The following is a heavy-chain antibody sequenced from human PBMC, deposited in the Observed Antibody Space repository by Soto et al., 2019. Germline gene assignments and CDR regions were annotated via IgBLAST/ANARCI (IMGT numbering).Heavy chain of an antibody. CDR1: GGSIISSHW. CDR2: IYHSGST. CDR3: ASSGGGEDY. J-gene: IGHJ4*02. V-gene: IGHV4-4*02. Sequence: QVQLQESGPGLVKPSGTLSLSCAVSGGSIISSHWWTWVRQPPGKGLEWIGEIYHSGSTNYNPSLKSRVTISVDPSRNQFSLNLSSVPAADTAVYYCASSGGGEDYWGQGILVTVSS. D-gene: IGHD3-16*01.